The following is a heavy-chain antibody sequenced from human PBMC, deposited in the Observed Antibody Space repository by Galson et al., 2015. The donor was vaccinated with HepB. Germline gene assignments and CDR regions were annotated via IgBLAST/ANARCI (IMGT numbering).Heavy chain of an antibody. CDR1: GFTFSSYA. Sequence: SLRLSCAASGFTFSSYAMSWVRQAPGKGLEWVSAISGSGGSTYYADSVKGRFTISRDNSKNTLYLQMNSLRAEDTAVYYCAIAPEDYGDYSWFDPWGQGTLVTVSS. J-gene: IGHJ5*02. D-gene: IGHD4-17*01. CDR2: ISGSGGST. CDR3: AIAPEDYGDYSWFDP. V-gene: IGHV3-23*01.